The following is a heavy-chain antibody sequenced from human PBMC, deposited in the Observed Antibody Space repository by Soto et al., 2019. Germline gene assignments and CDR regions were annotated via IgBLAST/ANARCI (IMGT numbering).Heavy chain of an antibody. CDR1: GGSISSGGYY. CDR3: ARKQRWLQANFDY. Sequence: SSETLSLTCTVSGGSISSGGYYWSWIRQHPGKGLEWIGYIYYSGSTYYNPSLKSRVTISVDTSKNQFSLKLSSVTAADTAVYYCARKQRWLQANFDYWGQGTLVTVSS. D-gene: IGHD5-12*01. CDR2: IYYSGST. V-gene: IGHV4-31*03. J-gene: IGHJ4*02.